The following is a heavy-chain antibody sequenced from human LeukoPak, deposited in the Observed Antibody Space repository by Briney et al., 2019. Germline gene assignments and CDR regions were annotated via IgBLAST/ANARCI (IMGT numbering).Heavy chain of an antibody. CDR3: AKEYTPSSPLGELDS. CDR2: IRHDEANS. D-gene: IGHD6-6*01. Sequence: GGSLRLSCAVSGFNLNSYAMHWVRQAPGKGLEWVAVIRHDEANSFYADSVQGRFTISRGTSKKLLYLQMNSLRVEDTAVYYCAKEYTPSSPLGELDSWGQGTLVTVSS. CDR1: GFNLNSYA. J-gene: IGHJ4*02. V-gene: IGHV3-30*02.